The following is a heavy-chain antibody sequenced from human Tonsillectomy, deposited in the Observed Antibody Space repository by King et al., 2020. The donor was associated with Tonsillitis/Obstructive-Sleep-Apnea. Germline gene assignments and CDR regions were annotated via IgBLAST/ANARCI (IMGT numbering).Heavy chain of an antibody. CDR1: GGSLTPYY. V-gene: IGHV4-59*13. CDR2: IYFIGIT. D-gene: IGHD3-3*01. CDR3: ARSPLYDFSRFDP. J-gene: IGHJ5*02. Sequence: LQLQESGPGLVKPSETLSLTCVVSGGSLTPYYWSWIRHTPGKGLEWRGVIYFIGITNYNPSLQSRVTISVDTSKNQLSLRLTSLTAADTAVYYCARSPLYDFSRFDPWGQGTLVIVSS.